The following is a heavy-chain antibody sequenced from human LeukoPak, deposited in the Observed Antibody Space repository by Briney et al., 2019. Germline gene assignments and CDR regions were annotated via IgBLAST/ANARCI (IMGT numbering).Heavy chain of an antibody. CDR1: GGSFSGYY. CDR2: INHSGST. Sequence: SETLSLTCAVYGGSFSGYYWSWIRQSPGKGLEWIGEINHSGSTNYNPSLKSRVTISVDTSKNHFSLKLSSVTAADTAVYYCARPQGIGYCSSTSCYSFDYWGQGTLVTVSS. J-gene: IGHJ4*02. CDR3: ARPQGIGYCSSTSCYSFDY. V-gene: IGHV4-34*01. D-gene: IGHD2-2*01.